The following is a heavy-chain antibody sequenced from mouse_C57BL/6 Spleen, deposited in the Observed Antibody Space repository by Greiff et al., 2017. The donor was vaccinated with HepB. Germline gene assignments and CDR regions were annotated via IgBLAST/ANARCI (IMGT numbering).Heavy chain of an antibody. CDR1: GYTFTDYE. D-gene: IGHD2-5*01. J-gene: IGHJ2*01. CDR3: TRGYSNYEDYFDY. CDR2: IDPETGGT. V-gene: IGHV1-15*01. Sequence: VKLMESGAELVRPGASVTLSCKASGYTFTDYEMHWVKQTPVHGLEWIGAIDPETGGTAYNQKFKGKAILTADKSSSTAYMELRSLTSEDSAVYYCTRGYSNYEDYFDYWGQGTTLTVSS.